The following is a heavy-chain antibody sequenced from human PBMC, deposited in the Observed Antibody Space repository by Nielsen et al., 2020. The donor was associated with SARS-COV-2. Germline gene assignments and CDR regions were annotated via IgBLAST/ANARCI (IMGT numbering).Heavy chain of an antibody. J-gene: IGHJ4*02. CDR3: AKAGSHSYFDH. Sequence: GESLTISCAVSGFIFSSYAMNWVRQAPGKGLEWVSAISSSGGNTYYADSVKGRFTISRDNFKNALYLQMNSLRAEDTAVYYCAKAGSHSYFDHWGQGTLVTVSS. D-gene: IGHD1-26*01. CDR1: GFIFSSYA. CDR2: ISSSGGNT. V-gene: IGHV3-23*01.